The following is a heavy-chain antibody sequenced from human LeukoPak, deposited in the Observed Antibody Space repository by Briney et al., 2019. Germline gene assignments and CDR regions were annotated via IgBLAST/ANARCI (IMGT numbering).Heavy chain of an antibody. CDR3: ARDRTASDY. CDR1: GFNFSSYS. Sequence: SGGSLRLSCAASGFNFSSYSMNWVRQAPGKGLEWVSSISSSSSYIYYADSVKGRFTISRDNAKNSLYLQMNSLRAEDTAVYYCARDRTASDYWGQGTLVTVSS. J-gene: IGHJ4*02. V-gene: IGHV3-21*01. D-gene: IGHD4-17*01. CDR2: ISSSSSYI.